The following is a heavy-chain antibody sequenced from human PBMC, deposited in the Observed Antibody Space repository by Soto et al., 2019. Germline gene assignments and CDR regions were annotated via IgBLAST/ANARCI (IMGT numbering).Heavy chain of an antibody. CDR3: ARAVGPFDY. V-gene: IGHV3-33*01. CDR1: GFIFSTYG. CDR2: IWYDGGIK. J-gene: IGHJ4*02. Sequence: QVELVESGGGVAQPGRSLRLSCAASGFIFSTYGMHWLRQAPGKGLEWVAVIWYDGGIKYYADSVKGRFTISRDNSKNKLYLQMHSLRVEDRGIYYCARAVGPFDYWGQGTLVTVSS.